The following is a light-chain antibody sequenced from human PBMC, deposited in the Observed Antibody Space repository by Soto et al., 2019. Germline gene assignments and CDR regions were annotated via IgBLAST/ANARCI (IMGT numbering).Light chain of an antibody. J-gene: IGKJ5*01. CDR2: DTS. CDR1: QSVRSSH. CDR3: QQRQYWPPIT. V-gene: IGKV3-11*01. Sequence: EIVLTQSPATLSLSPGERATLSCRAGQSVRSSHLAWYQQKPGQAPRLLIYDTSNRATGVPARFSGSGSGTDFTLTISSLEPEDCAIYYCQQRQYWPPITFGQGTRLEIK.